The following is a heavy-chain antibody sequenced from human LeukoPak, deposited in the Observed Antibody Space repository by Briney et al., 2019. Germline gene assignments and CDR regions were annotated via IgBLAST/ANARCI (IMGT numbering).Heavy chain of an antibody. J-gene: IGHJ4*02. Sequence: GGSLRLSCAASGFTFRSYSMNWVRQAPGKGLEWVSSISSSSSYKYYADSVKGRFTISRDNAKNSLYLQMNSPRAEDTAVYYCALGESTRPFDYWGQGTLVTVSS. CDR1: GFTFRSYS. D-gene: IGHD3-10*01. V-gene: IGHV3-21*01. CDR2: ISSSSSYK. CDR3: ALGESTRPFDY.